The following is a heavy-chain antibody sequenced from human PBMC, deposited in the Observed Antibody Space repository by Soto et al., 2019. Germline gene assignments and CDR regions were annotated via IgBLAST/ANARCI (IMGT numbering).Heavy chain of an antibody. Sequence: SETLSLTCTVSGVSISSGGYYWSWIRQHPGKGLEWIGYIYYSGSTYYNPSLKSRVTISVDTSKSQFSLKLSSVTAADTAVYYCARSTSFGGLWFGEFPYYFDYWGQGTLVTVSS. CDR1: GVSISSGGYY. D-gene: IGHD3-10*01. CDR3: ARSTSFGGLWFGEFPYYFDY. CDR2: IYYSGST. J-gene: IGHJ4*02. V-gene: IGHV4-31*03.